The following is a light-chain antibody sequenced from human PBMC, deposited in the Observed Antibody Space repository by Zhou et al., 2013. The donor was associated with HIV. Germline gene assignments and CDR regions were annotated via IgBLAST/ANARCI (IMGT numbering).Light chain of an antibody. V-gene: IGKV2-30*02. CDR3: MQATHWWT. J-gene: IGKJ1*01. CDR1: QSLVHSDGNTY. Sequence: DVVMTQSPLSLPVTLGQPASISCRSSQSLVHSDGNTYLHWFHQRPGQISKGRLIYGRFRYRDSGVPDRFSGSGSGTDFTLKISRVEAEDVGIYYCMQATHWWTFGQGTRVE. CDR2: RFR.